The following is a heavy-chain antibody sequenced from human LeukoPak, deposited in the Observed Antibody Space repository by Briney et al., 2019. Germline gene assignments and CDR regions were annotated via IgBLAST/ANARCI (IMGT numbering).Heavy chain of an antibody. CDR1: GVTFSSYS. CDR3: ARAVKQLQNRFDP. J-gene: IGHJ5*02. Sequence: GGSLRLSCAASGVTFSSYSMNWVRQAPGKGLECVSSISSSSSYIYHADSVKGRFTISRDNGKNSLYLQMNSLRAGDTAVYYCARAVKQLQNRFDPWGEGTLVTVSS. D-gene: IGHD5-24*01. CDR2: ISSSSSYI. V-gene: IGHV3-21*01.